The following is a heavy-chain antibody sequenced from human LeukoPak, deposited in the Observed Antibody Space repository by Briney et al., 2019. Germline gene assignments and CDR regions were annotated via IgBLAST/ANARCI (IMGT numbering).Heavy chain of an antibody. V-gene: IGHV3-23*01. CDR3: AKIQGYDSSGYPNDY. CDR2: ISGSGGST. Sequence: GGSLRLSCAASGFTFSSYAMSWVRQAPGKGLEWVSAISGSGGSTYYAGSVKGRFTISRDNSKNTLYLQMNSLRAEDTAVYYCAKIQGYDSSGYPNDYWGQGTLVTVSS. D-gene: IGHD3-22*01. J-gene: IGHJ4*02. CDR1: GFTFSSYA.